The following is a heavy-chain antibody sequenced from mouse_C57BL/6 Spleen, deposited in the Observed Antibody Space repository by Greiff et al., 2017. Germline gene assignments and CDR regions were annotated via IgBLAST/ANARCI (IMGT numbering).Heavy chain of an antibody. V-gene: IGHV1-59*01. CDR1: GYTFTSYW. J-gene: IGHJ2*01. CDR2: IDPSDSYT. D-gene: IGHD1-1*01. CDR3: ARTGIGDYFDY. Sequence: VQLQQPGAELVRPGTSVKLSCKASGYTFTSYWMHWVQQRPGQGLEWIGVIDPSDSYTNYNQKFKGKDTLTVDTSSSTAYMQLSSLTSEDSAVYYCARTGIGDYFDYWGQGTTLTVSS.